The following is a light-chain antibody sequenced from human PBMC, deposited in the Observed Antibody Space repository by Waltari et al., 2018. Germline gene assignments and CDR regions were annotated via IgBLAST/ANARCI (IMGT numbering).Light chain of an antibody. CDR1: SSDVGGYND. CDR3: SSYAGSDNWV. CDR2: EVS. Sequence: QSALTQPPSASGSPGQSVTISCTGTSSDVGGYNDVSWYQQHPGKAPKLMIHEVSKRQSGVPDRFSGSKSGNTAFLTVSGLQADDEADYYCSSYAGSDNWVFGGGTKLTVL. V-gene: IGLV2-8*01. J-gene: IGLJ3*02.